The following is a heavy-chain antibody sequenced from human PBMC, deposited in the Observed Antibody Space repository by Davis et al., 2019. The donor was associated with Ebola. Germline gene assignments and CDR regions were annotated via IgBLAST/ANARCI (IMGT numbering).Heavy chain of an antibody. CDR3: TRNGFLEWLYYYYGMDV. CDR2: IRSKANSYAT. J-gene: IGHJ6*02. CDR1: GFTFSGSA. V-gene: IGHV3-73*01. Sequence: GESLKISCAASGFTFSGSAMHWVRQASGKGLEWVGRIRSKANSYATAYAASVKGRFTISRDDSKNTAYLQMNSLKTEGTAVYYCTRNGFLEWLYYYYGMDVWGQGTTVTVSS. D-gene: IGHD3-3*01.